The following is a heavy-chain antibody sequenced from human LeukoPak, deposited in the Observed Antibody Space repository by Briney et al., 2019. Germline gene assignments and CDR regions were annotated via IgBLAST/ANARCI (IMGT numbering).Heavy chain of an antibody. V-gene: IGHV3-30-3*01. J-gene: IGHJ5*02. D-gene: IGHD1-26*01. CDR2: ISFDGDNE. Sequence: PGGSLRLSCATSGFTFSNYAIHWVRQAPGKGLEWVADISFDGDNEYYADSVRGRFMIARDNSKNTVYLQMNSLTIEDTAVYYCARVSGSSDWFDPWGQGTLVTVSS. CDR3: ARVSGSSDWFDP. CDR1: GFTFSNYA.